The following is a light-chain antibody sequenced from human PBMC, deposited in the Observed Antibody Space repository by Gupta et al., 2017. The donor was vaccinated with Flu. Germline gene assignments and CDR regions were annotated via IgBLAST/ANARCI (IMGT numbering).Light chain of an antibody. V-gene: IGLV2-23*01. Sequence: QSALTQPASVSGSPVPSITISCPGTSSDVGSYNLVSWYQQHPGKAPKLMIYEGSKRPSGVSNRCSGSKSGNTASLTISGLQAEDEADYYCCSYAGSSTYVFGTGTKVTVL. CDR2: EGS. J-gene: IGLJ1*01. CDR1: SSDVGSYNL. CDR3: CSYAGSSTYV.